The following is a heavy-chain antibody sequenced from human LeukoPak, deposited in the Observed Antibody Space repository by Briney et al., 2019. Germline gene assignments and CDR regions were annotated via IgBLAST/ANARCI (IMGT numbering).Heavy chain of an antibody. Sequence: PGGSLRLSCAASGFTFDDYAMHWVRHAPGKGLEWVSGISWNSGSIGYADSVKGRFTISRDNAKNSLYLQMNSLRAEDTALYYCAKAQYDYVSGVCDYWGQGTLVTVSS. V-gene: IGHV3-9*01. D-gene: IGHD3-16*01. CDR2: ISWNSGSI. CDR1: GFTFDDYA. J-gene: IGHJ4*02. CDR3: AKAQYDYVSGVCDY.